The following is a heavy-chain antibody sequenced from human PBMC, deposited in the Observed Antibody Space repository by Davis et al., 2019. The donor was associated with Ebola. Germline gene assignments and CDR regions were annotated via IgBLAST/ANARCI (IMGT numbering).Heavy chain of an antibody. J-gene: IGHJ6*02. V-gene: IGHV4-30-4*01. D-gene: IGHD3-3*01. Sequence: SETLSLTCTVSSGSMSSGDYYWSWIRQPPGKGLEWIGHVYNSGNTFYNPSLKSRVTISGDTSKSQFSLKLSSVTAADTAVYYCARLPRSYDFWSGSYYYYGMDVWGQGTTVTVSS. CDR1: SGSMSSGDYY. CDR3: ARLPRSYDFWSGSYYYYGMDV. CDR2: VYNSGNT.